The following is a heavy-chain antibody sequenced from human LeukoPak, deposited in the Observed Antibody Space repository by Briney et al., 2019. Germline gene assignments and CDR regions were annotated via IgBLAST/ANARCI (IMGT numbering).Heavy chain of an antibody. V-gene: IGHV1-18*01. CDR3: AREVVYRSSWYFGDY. Sequence: ASVKVSCKASGYTFTSYDISWVRQAPGQGLEWMGWISAYNGNTNYAQKLQGRGTMTTDTSTSTAYMELRSLRSDDTAVYYCAREVVYRSSWYFGDYWGQGTLVTVSS. CDR1: GYTFTSYD. D-gene: IGHD6-13*01. J-gene: IGHJ4*02. CDR2: ISAYNGNT.